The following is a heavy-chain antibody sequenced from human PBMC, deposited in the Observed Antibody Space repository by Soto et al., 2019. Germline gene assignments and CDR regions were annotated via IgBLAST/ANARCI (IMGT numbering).Heavy chain of an antibody. J-gene: IGHJ6*02. CDR1: GDSISSADYY. D-gene: IGHD2-15*01. V-gene: IGHV4-30-4*01. CDR2: IFYSGTT. CDR3: ARDILVVAAATPSYYGMDV. Sequence: SETLSLTCTVSGDSISSADYYWSWIRQTPGKGLEWIGHIFYSGTTYYNPSLKSRLTISVDTSKNQFSLKLSSVTAADTAVYYCARDILVVAAATPSYYGMDVWGQGTTVTVSS.